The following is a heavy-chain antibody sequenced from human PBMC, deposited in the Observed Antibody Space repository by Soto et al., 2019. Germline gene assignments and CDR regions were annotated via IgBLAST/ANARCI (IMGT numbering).Heavy chain of an antibody. D-gene: IGHD5-18*01. CDR2: IIPIFETT. CDR3: ARSNTAMVSYYFDY. J-gene: IGHJ4*01. CDR1: GGTFSSYA. Sequence: ASVKVSCKASGGTFSSYAISWVRQAPGQGLEWMGGIIPIFETTNYAQKFQGRVTISADDSTSTAYLELSSLRSDDTAVYYCARSNTAMVSYYFDYWGQGTLVTVSS. V-gene: IGHV1-69*13.